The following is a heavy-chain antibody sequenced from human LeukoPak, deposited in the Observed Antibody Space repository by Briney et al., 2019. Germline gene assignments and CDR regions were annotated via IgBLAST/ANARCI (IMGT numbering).Heavy chain of an antibody. D-gene: IGHD2-2*01. CDR2: INPNSGGT. CDR1: GYTFTSYD. V-gene: IGHV1-2*02. J-gene: IGHJ4*02. CDR3: ARAHRPATARFPLYFDY. Sequence: GASVKVSCKASGYTFTSYDINWVRQATGQGLEWMGWINPNSGGTNYAQKFQGRVTMTRDTSISTAYMELSRLRSDDTAVYYCARAHRPATARFPLYFDYWGQGTLVTVSS.